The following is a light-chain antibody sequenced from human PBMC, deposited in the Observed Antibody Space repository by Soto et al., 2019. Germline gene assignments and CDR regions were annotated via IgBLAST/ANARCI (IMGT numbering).Light chain of an antibody. V-gene: IGKV2-28*01. CDR2: LGS. Sequence: DLVMTQSPVSLPVTPGEPASISCRSSQSLLHSNGYNYLDWYLQKPGQSPQLLIYLGSNRASGVPDRFSGSGSGTVFTLKISRVEAEDVGVYYCMQALQTPTFGQGTKLEIK. J-gene: IGKJ2*01. CDR1: QSLLHSNGYNY. CDR3: MQALQTPT.